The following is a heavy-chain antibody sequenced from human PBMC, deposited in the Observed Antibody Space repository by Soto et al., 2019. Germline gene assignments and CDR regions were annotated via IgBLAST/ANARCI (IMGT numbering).Heavy chain of an antibody. CDR1: GSTFSSYA. CDR3: SRDDQDSSGYAVSLYYFDY. Sequence: GAPVKASCKASGSTFSSYAISWVRQAPGQGLVWMGVIFPIFGTANYALKFQGRVTITADESTSTAYMELSSLRSEDTAVYYCSRDDQDSSGYAVSLYYFDYWGQGTLVTVSS. J-gene: IGHJ4*02. CDR2: IFPIFGTA. V-gene: IGHV1-69*13. D-gene: IGHD3-22*01.